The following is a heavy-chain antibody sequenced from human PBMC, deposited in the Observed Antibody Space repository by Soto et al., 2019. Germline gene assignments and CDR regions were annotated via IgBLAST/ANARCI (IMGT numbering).Heavy chain of an antibody. V-gene: IGHV1-58*01. D-gene: IGHD4-17*01. CDR3: AAFATTGDAFDV. CDR2: IVVGSGNT. Sequence: GASVKVSCKASGFTFTRSAVQWVRQARGQRPEWIGWIVVGSGNTNYAQKFQERVTITRDMSTSTACMELSSLRSEDMAVYYCAAFATTGDAFDVWGQGTMVTVSS. CDR1: GFTFTRSA. J-gene: IGHJ3*01.